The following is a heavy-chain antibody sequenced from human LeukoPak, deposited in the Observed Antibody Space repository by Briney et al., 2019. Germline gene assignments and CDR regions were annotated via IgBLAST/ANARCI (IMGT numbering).Heavy chain of an antibody. D-gene: IGHD3-9*01. J-gene: IGHJ5*02. CDR1: GYSISSGYY. Sequence: PSETLSLTCTVSGYSISSGYYWGWIRQPPGKGLEWIGSIYYSGSTYYNPSLKSRVTISVDTSKNQFSLKLSSVTAADTAVYYCARGEEYYDILTGYYISNWFDPWGQGTLVTVSS. CDR2: IYYSGST. CDR3: ARGEEYYDILTGYYISNWFDP. V-gene: IGHV4-38-2*02.